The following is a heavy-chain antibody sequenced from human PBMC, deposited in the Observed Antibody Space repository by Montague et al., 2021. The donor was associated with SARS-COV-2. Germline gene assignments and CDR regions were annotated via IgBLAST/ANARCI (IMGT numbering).Heavy chain of an antibody. CDR1: GFTLSNYG. CDR3: AREYDTNGYYYYGMDV. D-gene: IGHD2-8*01. Sequence: SLRLSYAASGFTLSNYGIHWVRQAPGKGLEWVAVMWYDGGDKYYADSVKGRFTMSRDKSKNAVYLQMSSLRVEDTAVYYCAREYDTNGYYYYGMDVWGQGTTVTVSS. CDR2: MWYDGGDK. J-gene: IGHJ6*02. V-gene: IGHV3-33*01.